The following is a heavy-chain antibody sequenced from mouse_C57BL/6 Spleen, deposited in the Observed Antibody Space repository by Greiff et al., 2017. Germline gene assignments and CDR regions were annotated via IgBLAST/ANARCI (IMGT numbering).Heavy chain of an antibody. Sequence: VQLQQSGAELVKPGASVKLSCKASGYTFTSYWMQWVKQRPGQGLEWIGEIDPSDSYTNYNQKFKGKATLTVDTSSSTAYMQLSSLTSEDSAVYYCARGRGSSYSWFAYWGQGTLVTVSA. CDR3: ARGRGSSYSWFAY. D-gene: IGHD1-1*01. V-gene: IGHV1-50*01. J-gene: IGHJ3*01. CDR1: GYTFTSYW. CDR2: IDPSDSYT.